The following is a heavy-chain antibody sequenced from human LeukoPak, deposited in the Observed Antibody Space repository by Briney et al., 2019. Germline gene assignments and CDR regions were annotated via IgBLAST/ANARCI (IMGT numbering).Heavy chain of an antibody. CDR3: ARGSSGDY. V-gene: IGHV4-34*01. CDR1: GGSFSGYY. J-gene: IGHJ4*02. Sequence: SETLSLTCAVYGGSFSGYYWSWIRQPPGKGLEWIGEINHSGSTNYNPSLKSRVTISVDTSKNQFSLKLSSVTAADTAVYYCARGSSGDYWGEGTLVTVSS. CDR2: INHSGST. D-gene: IGHD6-19*01.